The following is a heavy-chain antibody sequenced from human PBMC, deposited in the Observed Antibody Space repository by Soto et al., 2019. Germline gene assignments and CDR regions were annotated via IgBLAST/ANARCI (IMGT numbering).Heavy chain of an antibody. CDR3: RRVGGSCGYYPNFDC. Sequence: SETLSLTCTVSGSSISHFYWSWIRQPPGKGLEWIGYIYYTGSTKYNPSLKSRVTLSLGTASNQLSLKLITVTAADTAAHYCRRVGGSCGYYPNFDCWGRGTMVTVSS. CDR1: GSSISHFY. V-gene: IGHV4-59*01. CDR2: IYYTGST. J-gene: IGHJ4*03. D-gene: IGHD4-17*01.